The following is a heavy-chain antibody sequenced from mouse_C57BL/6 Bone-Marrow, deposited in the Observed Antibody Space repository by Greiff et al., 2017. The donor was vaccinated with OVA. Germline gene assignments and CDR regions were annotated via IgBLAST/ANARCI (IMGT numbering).Heavy chain of an antibody. CDR3: ARDDGSSSSFAY. Sequence: EVKLVESGGGLVKPGGSLKLSCAASGFTFSSYAMSWVRQTPEKRLEWVATISDGGSYTYYPDNVKGRFTISRDNAKNNLYLQMSHLKSEDTAMYYCARDDGSSSSFAYWGQGTLVTVSA. J-gene: IGHJ3*01. V-gene: IGHV5-4*01. D-gene: IGHD1-1*01. CDR2: ISDGGSYT. CDR1: GFTFSSYA.